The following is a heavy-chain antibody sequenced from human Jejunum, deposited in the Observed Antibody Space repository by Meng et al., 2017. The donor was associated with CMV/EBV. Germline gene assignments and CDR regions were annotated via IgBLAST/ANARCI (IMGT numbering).Heavy chain of an antibody. D-gene: IGHD2-2*01. Sequence: GDYDWSWLRQPPGKGPEWIGYSYYSGTAYYNPSLKSRVTISVDTSKNQFSLRLSSVTAADTAVYYCARGAQLLPPPTYYYYGVDVWGQGTTVTVSS. CDR2: SYYSGTA. CDR3: ARGAQLLPPPTYYYYGVDV. V-gene: IGHV4-30-4*08. J-gene: IGHJ6*02. CDR1: GDYD.